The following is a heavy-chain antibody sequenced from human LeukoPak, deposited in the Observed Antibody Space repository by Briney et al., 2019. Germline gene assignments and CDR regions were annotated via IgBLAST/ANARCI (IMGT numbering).Heavy chain of an antibody. CDR1: GGSISSYN. J-gene: IGHJ2*01. D-gene: IGHD3-22*01. CDR3: ARQSIPPYESSGYYLEDYWYFDL. V-gene: IGHV4-59*08. CDR2: VNFSGST. Sequence: PSETLSLTCTVSGGSISSYNWNWIRQPPGQGMEWIGNVNFSGSTNYNPSLKSRVTISVDTSKKLFSLKLSSVTAADTAVYYCARQSIPPYESSGYYLEDYWYFDLWGRGTLVTVSS.